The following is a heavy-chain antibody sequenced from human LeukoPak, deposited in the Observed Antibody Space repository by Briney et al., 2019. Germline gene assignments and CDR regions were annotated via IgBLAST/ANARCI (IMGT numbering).Heavy chain of an antibody. CDR3: ATEVAGTPFLRY. J-gene: IGHJ4*02. CDR1: GGSISSYY. V-gene: IGHV4-59*12. CDR2: IYYSGST. Sequence: SETLSLTCTVSGGSISSYYWSWIRQPPGKGLEWIGYIYYSGSTYYNPSLKSRVTISVDTSKNQFSLKLSSVTAADTAVYYCATEVAGTPFLRYWGQGILVTVSS. D-gene: IGHD6-19*01.